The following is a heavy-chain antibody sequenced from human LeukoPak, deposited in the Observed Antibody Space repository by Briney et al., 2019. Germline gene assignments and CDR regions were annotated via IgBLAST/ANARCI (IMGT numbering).Heavy chain of an antibody. CDR2: VHYSGNT. CDR3: ARGTQYYYDSSGYYSAGAFDI. CDR1: SGSISNYY. D-gene: IGHD3-22*01. J-gene: IGHJ3*02. V-gene: IGHV4-59*01. Sequence: SETLSLTCIVSSGSISNYYWSWIRQPPRKGLEWIGYVHYSGNTNYNPSLMSRVTISVDTSKNQFSLKLNSVTATDTAVYYCARGTQYYYDSSGYYSAGAFDIWGQGTMVTVSS.